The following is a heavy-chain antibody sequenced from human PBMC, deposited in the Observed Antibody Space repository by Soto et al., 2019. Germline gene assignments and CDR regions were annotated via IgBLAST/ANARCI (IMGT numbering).Heavy chain of an antibody. J-gene: IGHJ3*02. CDR1: GYTFTSYG. D-gene: IGHD3-22*01. Sequence: ASVKVSCKASGYTFTSYGISWVRQAPGQGLEWMGWISAYNGNTNYAQKLQGIVTRTTDTSTSTAYMELRSLRSDDTAVYYCARDQTDYYDSSGYFYAFDIWGQGTMGTVS. CDR2: ISAYNGNT. CDR3: ARDQTDYYDSSGYFYAFDI. V-gene: IGHV1-18*01.